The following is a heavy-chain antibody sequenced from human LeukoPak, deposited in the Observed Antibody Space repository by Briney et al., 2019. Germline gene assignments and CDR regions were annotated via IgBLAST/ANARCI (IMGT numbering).Heavy chain of an antibody. D-gene: IGHD4-17*01. CDR3: AHSRLFTVTKWFDP. V-gene: IGHV2-5*02. CDR2: IYWDDDK. CDR1: GFSLSTRRVG. J-gene: IGHJ5*02. Sequence: SGPTLVKPTQTLTLTCTFSGFSLSTRRVGVGWVRQPPGKALEWLSLIYWDDDKRYSPSLKSRLTITKDTSKNQVVLTLTNMDPVDTATYYCAHSRLFTVTKWFDPWGQGTLVTVSS.